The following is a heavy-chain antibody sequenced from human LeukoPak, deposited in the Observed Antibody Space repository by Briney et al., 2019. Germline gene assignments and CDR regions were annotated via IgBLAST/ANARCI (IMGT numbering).Heavy chain of an antibody. D-gene: IGHD3-10*01. CDR1: GFTVSSNY. CDR3: ARDTRYYYGSGSYSRPQSFDY. CDR2: IYSGGST. J-gene: IGHJ4*02. V-gene: IGHV3-53*01. Sequence: GGSLRLSCAASGFTVSSNYMSWVRQAPGKGLEWVSVIYSGGSTYYADSAKGRFTISRDNSKNTLYLQMNSLRAEDTAVYYCARDTRYYYGSGSYSRPQSFDYWGQGTLVTVSS.